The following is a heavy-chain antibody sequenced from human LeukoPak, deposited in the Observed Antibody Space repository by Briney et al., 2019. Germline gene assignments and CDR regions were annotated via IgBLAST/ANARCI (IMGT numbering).Heavy chain of an antibody. CDR1: GFTFSSYS. CDR3: ARVVIWSGFDY. J-gene: IGHJ4*02. CDR2: ISSSSSTI. V-gene: IGHV3-48*04. Sequence: GGSLRLSCAASGFTFSSYSINWVRQAPGKGLEWVSYISSSSSTIYYADSVKGRFTISRDNAKNSLYLQMNSLRAEDTAVYYCARVVIWSGFDYWGQGTLVTVSS. D-gene: IGHD3-3*01.